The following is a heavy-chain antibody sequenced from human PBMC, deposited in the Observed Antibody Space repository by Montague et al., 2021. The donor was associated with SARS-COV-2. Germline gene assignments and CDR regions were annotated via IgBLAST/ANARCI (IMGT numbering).Heavy chain of an antibody. CDR1: GGSISSYY. Sequence: SETLSLTCTVSGGSISSYYWSWIRQPPGKGLEWIGHIYYSGNTNYNPSRKSRVTISVDTSKNQFSLKLSSVTAADTAVYYCARGGYYDYAFDIWGQGTMVTVSS. J-gene: IGHJ3*02. CDR3: ARGGYYDYAFDI. V-gene: IGHV4-59*01. D-gene: IGHD3-22*01. CDR2: IYYSGNT.